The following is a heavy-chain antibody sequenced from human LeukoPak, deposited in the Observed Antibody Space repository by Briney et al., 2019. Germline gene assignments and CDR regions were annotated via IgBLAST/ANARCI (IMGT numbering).Heavy chain of an antibody. CDR1: GYTLTELS. D-gene: IGHD2-15*01. CDR3: ATAAGYCSGGSCYQYDY. Sequence: GASVKVSCKASGYTLTELSMHWVRQAPGKGLEWMGGFDPEDGETIYAQKFQGRVTMTEDTSTDTAYMELSSLRSEDTAVYYCATAAGYCSGGSCYQYDYWGQGTLVTVSS. J-gene: IGHJ4*02. CDR2: FDPEDGET. V-gene: IGHV1-24*01.